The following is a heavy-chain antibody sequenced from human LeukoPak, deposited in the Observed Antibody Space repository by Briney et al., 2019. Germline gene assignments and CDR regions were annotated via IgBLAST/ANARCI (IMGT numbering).Heavy chain of an antibody. CDR3: ARSAMVRGVIIRGLFDY. D-gene: IGHD3-10*01. J-gene: IGHJ4*02. CDR1: GGSISSSSYY. CDR2: IYYSGST. V-gene: IGHV4-39*07. Sequence: MASETLSLTCTVSGGSISSSSYYWGWIRQPPGKGLEWIGSIYYSGSTYYNPSLKSRVTISVDTSKNQFSLKLSSVTAADTAVYYCARSAMVRGVIIRGLFDYWGQGTLVTVSS.